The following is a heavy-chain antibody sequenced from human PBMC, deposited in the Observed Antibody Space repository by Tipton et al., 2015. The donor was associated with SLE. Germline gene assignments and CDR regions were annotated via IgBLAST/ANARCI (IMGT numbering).Heavy chain of an antibody. CDR3: ARDRKATTGIVGAPCY. J-gene: IGHJ4*02. CDR1: GFTVSSNY. V-gene: IGHV3-23*01. Sequence: SLRLSCAASGFTVSSNYMSWVRQAPGKGLEWVSTISATGGSTYYADSVKGRFTISRDNSKNTLYVQMNILRAEDTAVYYCARDRKATTGIVGAPCYWGQGTLVTVSS. D-gene: IGHD1-26*01. CDR2: ISATGGST.